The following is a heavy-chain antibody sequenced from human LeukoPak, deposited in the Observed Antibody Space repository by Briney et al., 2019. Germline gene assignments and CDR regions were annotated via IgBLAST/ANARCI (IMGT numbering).Heavy chain of an antibody. CDR3: ARDLTSSRGDGYIPNWFDP. D-gene: IGHD5-24*01. CDR2: ISYDGSNK. V-gene: IGHV3-30-3*01. Sequence: GGSLRLSCAASGFTFSSYAIHWVRQAPGKGLEWVAVISYDGSNKYYADSVKGRFTISRDNSKNTLYLQMNSLRAEDTAVYYCARDLTSSRGDGYIPNWFDPWGQGTLVTVSS. CDR1: GFTFSSYA. J-gene: IGHJ5*02.